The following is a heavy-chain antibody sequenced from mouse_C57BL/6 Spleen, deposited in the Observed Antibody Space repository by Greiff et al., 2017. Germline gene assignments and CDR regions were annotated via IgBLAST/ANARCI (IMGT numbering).Heavy chain of an antibody. CDR3: AREDYGSQFAY. D-gene: IGHD1-1*01. CDR1: GYTFTDYY. CDR2: INPNNGGT. Sequence: VQLQQSGPELVKPGASVKISCKASGYTFTDYYMNWVKQSHGKSLEWIGDINPNNGGTSYNQKFKGKATLTVDKSSSTAYMELRSLTSEDSAVYYCAREDYGSQFAYWGQGTLVTVSA. J-gene: IGHJ3*01. V-gene: IGHV1-26*01.